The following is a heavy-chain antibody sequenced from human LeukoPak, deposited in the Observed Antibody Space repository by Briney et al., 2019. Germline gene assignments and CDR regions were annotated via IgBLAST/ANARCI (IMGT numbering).Heavy chain of an antibody. V-gene: IGHV1-69*13. CDR1: GGTLVSYA. J-gene: IGHJ4*02. Sequence: ASVKVSCKASGGTLVSYAISWVRQAPGQGLEWMGGIIPIFGTANYAQKFQGRVTITADESTSTAYMELSSLRSEDKAVYYCSTYYYDSSGYYSFDYWGQGTLVTVSS. CDR3: STYYYDSSGYYSFDY. D-gene: IGHD3-22*01. CDR2: IIPIFGTA.